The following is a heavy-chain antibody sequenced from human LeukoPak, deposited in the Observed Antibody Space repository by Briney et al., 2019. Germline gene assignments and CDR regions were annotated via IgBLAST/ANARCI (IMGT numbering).Heavy chain of an antibody. Sequence: PGGSLRLSCAASGFTFSSYGMHWVRQAPGKGLEWVTFIQLDGSNRYYADSVKGRFTVSRDNSKNTVYLQMNSLRPEDTAVYYCAKGAAGYYGAQNIWGQGTLVTVSS. CDR2: IQLDGSNR. CDR1: GFTFSSYG. V-gene: IGHV3-30*02. J-gene: IGHJ4*02. CDR3: AKGAAGYYGAQNI. D-gene: IGHD2/OR15-2a*01.